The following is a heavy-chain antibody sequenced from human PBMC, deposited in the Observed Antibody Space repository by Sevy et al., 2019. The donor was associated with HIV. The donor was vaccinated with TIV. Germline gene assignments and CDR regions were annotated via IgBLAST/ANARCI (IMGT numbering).Heavy chain of an antibody. Sequence: ASVKVSCKVSGYTLTKLSMHWVRQAPGKGLEWMGSFDPEDGERIYAQNFQGRVTMSEDTSTDTAYMDLSSLRSDDTAVYYCATTKDYYDSSGSPFDYWGQGTLVTVSS. CDR3: ATTKDYYDSSGSPFDY. CDR1: GYTLTKLS. D-gene: IGHD3-22*01. V-gene: IGHV1-24*01. J-gene: IGHJ4*02. CDR2: FDPEDGER.